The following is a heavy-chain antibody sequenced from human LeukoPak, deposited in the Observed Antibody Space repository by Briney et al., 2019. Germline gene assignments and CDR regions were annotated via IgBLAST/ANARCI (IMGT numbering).Heavy chain of an antibody. CDR2: INSDGSST. CDR1: GFTFSSYW. CDR3: ARVGRSNAFDI. D-gene: IGHD1-26*01. J-gene: IGHJ3*02. Sequence: GGSLRLSCAASGFTFSSYWVHWVRQAPGKGLVWVSPINSDGSSTSYADSVKGRFTISRDNAKNTLSLQMNSLRAEDTAVYYCARVGRSNAFDIWGQVTMVIVSS. V-gene: IGHV3-74*01.